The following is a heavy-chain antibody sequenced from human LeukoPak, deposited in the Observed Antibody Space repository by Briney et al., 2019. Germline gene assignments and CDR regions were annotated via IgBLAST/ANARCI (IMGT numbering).Heavy chain of an antibody. V-gene: IGHV1-46*01. Sequence: GASVKVSCTASGYTFTSYYMHWVRQAPGQGLEGMGIINPSGGSTSYAQTFQGRVAMTMDSSTSTVDMDLSSLRSEAPAVYSCARPAGGSGRYYYFDYWGQGTLATVSS. J-gene: IGHJ4*02. CDR1: GYTFTSYY. CDR3: ARPAGGSGRYYYFDY. D-gene: IGHD3-10*01. CDR2: INPSGGST.